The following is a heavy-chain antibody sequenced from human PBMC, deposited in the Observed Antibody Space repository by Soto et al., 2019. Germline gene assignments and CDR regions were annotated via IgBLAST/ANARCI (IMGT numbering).Heavy chain of an antibody. D-gene: IGHD2-8*01. J-gene: IGHJ4*02. Sequence: QVQLVESGGGVVQPGRSLRLSCAASGFMFSNHAMHWVRQAPGKGLDWVAVISFDGSNTFYADSVKGRFTISRDNSKNTVYLQMNSLRAEDTAVYYCARDAVDLVRMVYVSPIDYWGQGALVTVSS. CDR1: GFMFSNHA. CDR3: ARDAVDLVRMVYVSPIDY. CDR2: ISFDGSNT. V-gene: IGHV3-30-3*01.